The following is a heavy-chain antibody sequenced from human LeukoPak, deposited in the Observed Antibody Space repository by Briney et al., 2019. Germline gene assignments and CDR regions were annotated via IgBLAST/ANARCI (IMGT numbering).Heavy chain of an antibody. CDR1: GGSISSGSYY. J-gene: IGHJ3*02. Sequence: SETLSLTCTVSGGSISSGSYYWSWIRQPAGKGLEWIGRIYTSGSTNYNPSLKSRVTISVDTSKNQFSLKLSPVTAADTAVYYCAREADIWGQGTMVTVSS. CDR3: AREADI. V-gene: IGHV4-61*02. CDR2: IYTSGST.